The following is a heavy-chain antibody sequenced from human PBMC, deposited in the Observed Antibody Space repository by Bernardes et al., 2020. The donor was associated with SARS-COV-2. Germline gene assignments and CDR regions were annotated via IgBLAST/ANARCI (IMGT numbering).Heavy chain of an antibody. CDR2: ITNSGDDT. V-gene: IGHV3-23*01. J-gene: IGHJ6*03. CDR3: VKMGDSRWGSKYYMDV. CDR1: GFTFDSHA. Sequence: GGSLRLSCAASGFTFDSHAMSWVRQAPEKGLEWVSAITNSGDDTYYPDSVKGRFTISRDNSKNTLDLQMNLLRAEDSAVYYCVKMGDSRWGSKYYMDVWGKGTTVTVSS. D-gene: IGHD6-13*01.